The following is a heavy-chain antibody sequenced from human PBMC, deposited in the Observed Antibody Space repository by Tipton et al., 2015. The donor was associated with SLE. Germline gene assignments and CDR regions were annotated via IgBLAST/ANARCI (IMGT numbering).Heavy chain of an antibody. J-gene: IGHJ4*02. Sequence: TLSLTCAVNGGSLSGYYWVWIRQPPEKGLEWIGEINHSGSTNYNPSLKSRVTISVDTSKNHFSLKLSSVTAADTAVYYCARLVRFLGGRFFDYWGQGTLATVSS. CDR3: ARLVRFLGGRFFDY. D-gene: IGHD3-3*01. V-gene: IGHV4-34*01. CDR1: GGSLSGYY. CDR2: INHSGST.